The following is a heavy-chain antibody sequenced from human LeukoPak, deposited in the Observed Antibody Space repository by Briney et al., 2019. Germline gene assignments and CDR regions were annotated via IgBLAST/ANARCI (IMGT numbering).Heavy chain of an antibody. CDR2: ISGSGGST. CDR3: AKGPYSGILGAYFDY. V-gene: IGHV3-23*01. CDR1: GFTFSNYG. J-gene: IGHJ4*02. D-gene: IGHD1-26*01. Sequence: GGSLRLSCVASGFTFSNYGMSWVRQTPGKGLEWVSAISGSGGSTYYADSVKGRFTISRDNSKNTLYLQMNSLRAEDTAVYYCAKGPYSGILGAYFDYWGQGTLVTVSS.